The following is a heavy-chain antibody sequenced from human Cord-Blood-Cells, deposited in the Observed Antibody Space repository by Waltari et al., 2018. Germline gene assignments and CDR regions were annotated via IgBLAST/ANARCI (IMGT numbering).Heavy chain of an antibody. V-gene: IGHV1-69*09. Sequence: QVQLVQSGAEVKKPGSSVKVSCKASGGTFSSYAISWVRQAPGPGLEWMGRIIPILGIANYAQKFQGRVTITADKSTSTAYMELSSLRSEDTAVYYCATARTDYDILTGYPPIWYFDLWGRGTLVTVSS. CDR1: GGTFSSYA. J-gene: IGHJ2*01. CDR2: IIPILGIA. D-gene: IGHD3-9*01. CDR3: ATARTDYDILTGYPPIWYFDL.